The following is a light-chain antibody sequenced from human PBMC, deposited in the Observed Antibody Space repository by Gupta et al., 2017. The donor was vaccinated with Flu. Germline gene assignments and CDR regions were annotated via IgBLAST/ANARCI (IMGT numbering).Light chain of an antibody. CDR2: LGS. CDR1: QSLLHSNGYNY. J-gene: IGKJ4*01. Sequence: VTPGEPASSSCRSSQSLLHSNGYNYLDWYLQKPGQSPQLLIYLGSNRASGVPDRFSGSGSGTDFTLKISRVEAEDVGVYYCRQALQTPQTFGGGTKVEIK. V-gene: IGKV2-28*01. CDR3: RQALQTPQT.